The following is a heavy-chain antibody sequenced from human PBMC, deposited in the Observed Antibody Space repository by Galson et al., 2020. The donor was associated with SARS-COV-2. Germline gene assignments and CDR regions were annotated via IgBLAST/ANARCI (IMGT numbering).Heavy chain of an antibody. D-gene: IGHD2-21*01. V-gene: IGHV4-31*03. CDR3: ARVVAIGRYWYFGL. J-gene: IGHJ2*01. Sequence: TLSLTCNVSGASMTSGGYYWSWLRQHPGKGLEWIGYIYYTGTTYYNPSLKSRVTILVDTSKNQFSLKVTSVTAADTAVYYCARVVAIGRYWYFGLWGRGTLVTVSS. CDR1: GASMTSGGYY. CDR2: IYYTGTT.